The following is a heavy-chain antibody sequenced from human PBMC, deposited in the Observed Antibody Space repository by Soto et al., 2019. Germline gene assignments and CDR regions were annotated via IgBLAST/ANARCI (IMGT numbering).Heavy chain of an antibody. D-gene: IGHD3-3*01. CDR1: GGSFSGYY. J-gene: IGHJ3*02. Sequence: SETLSLTCAVYGGSFSGYYWSWIRQPPGKGPEWIGEINRSGSTNYNPSLKKRVTISLDTSKNHISLMQSCMPTADTAVEYCARVITIFGVVIIRKSDGLDIWGEGTMVTVSS. CDR2: INRSGST. CDR3: ARVITIFGVVIIRKSDGLDI. V-gene: IGHV4-34*01.